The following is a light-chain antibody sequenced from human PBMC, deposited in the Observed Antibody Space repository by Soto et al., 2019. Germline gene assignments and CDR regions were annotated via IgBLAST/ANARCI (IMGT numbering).Light chain of an antibody. Sequence: EIVLTQSPGTLSLSPGERATLSCRASQSVDNRFLAWYQQKPGQTPRLLIYGASSRATGIPDRFSGSGSGTDFTLTISRLEPEDFAVYYCQQYGTSPLFGQGTKVEIK. V-gene: IGKV3-20*01. CDR3: QQYGTSPL. CDR2: GAS. CDR1: QSVDNRF. J-gene: IGKJ1*01.